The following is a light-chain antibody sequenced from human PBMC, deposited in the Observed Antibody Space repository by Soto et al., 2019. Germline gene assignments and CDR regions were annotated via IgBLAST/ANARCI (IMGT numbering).Light chain of an antibody. Sequence: EIVLTQSPGTLSLSPGERGTLSCRASQSISSSYLAWYQQKPGQAPRLLIYAASSRATGIPDRFSGSGSGTDFTLTLSRLEPEDFAVYYCQQYGSSPWTFGQGTKVEIK. J-gene: IGKJ1*01. CDR1: QSISSSY. V-gene: IGKV3-20*01. CDR2: AAS. CDR3: QQYGSSPWT.